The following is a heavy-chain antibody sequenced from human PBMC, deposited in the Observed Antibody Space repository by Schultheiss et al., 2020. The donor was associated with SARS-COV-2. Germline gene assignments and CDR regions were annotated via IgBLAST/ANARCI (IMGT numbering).Heavy chain of an antibody. V-gene: IGHV3-66*01. D-gene: IGHD6-19*01. CDR1: GFTFSDYY. Sequence: GGSLRLSCAASGFTFSDYYMSWIRQAPGKGLEWVAVIYSGGSTYYADSVKGRFTISRDNSKNTLYLQMNSLRAEDTAVYYCAREPGVAVAGTGAFDIWGQGTMVTVSS. CDR2: IYSGGST. CDR3: AREPGVAVAGTGAFDI. J-gene: IGHJ3*02.